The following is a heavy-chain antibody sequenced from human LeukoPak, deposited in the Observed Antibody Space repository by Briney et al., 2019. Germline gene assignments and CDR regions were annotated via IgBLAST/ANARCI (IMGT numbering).Heavy chain of an antibody. CDR2: IYYSGST. J-gene: IGHJ6*02. CDR1: GGSISSASYY. V-gene: IGHV4-39*07. D-gene: IGHD6-19*01. Sequence: SETLSLTCTVSGGSISSASYYWGWIRQPPGKGLEWIGSIYYSGSTYYNPSLKSRVTISVDTSKNQFSLKLSSVTAADTAVYYCARGGVAENDGMDVWGRGTTVTVSS. CDR3: ARGGVAENDGMDV.